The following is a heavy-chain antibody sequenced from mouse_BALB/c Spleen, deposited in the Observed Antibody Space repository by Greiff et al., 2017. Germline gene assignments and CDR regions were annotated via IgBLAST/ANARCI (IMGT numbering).Heavy chain of an antibody. J-gene: IGHJ1*01. D-gene: IGHD2-1*01. CDR2: IDPENGNT. CDR1: GFNIKDYY. V-gene: IGHV14-1*02. CDR3: ARNYRNWYFDV. Sequence: VQLKQSGAELVRPGALVKLSCKASGFNIKDYYMHWVKQRPEQGLEWIGWIDPENGNTIYDPKFQGKASITADTSSNTAYLQLSSLTSEDTAVYYCARNYRNWYFDVWGAGTTVTVSS.